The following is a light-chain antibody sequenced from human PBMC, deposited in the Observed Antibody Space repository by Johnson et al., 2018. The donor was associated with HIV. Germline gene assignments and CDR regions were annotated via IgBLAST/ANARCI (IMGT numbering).Light chain of an antibody. CDR2: DNN. CDR3: GTWDISLVAVYV. CDR1: SSNIGNNY. Sequence: QSVLTQPPSVSAAPGQKVTISCSGSSSNIGNNYVSWYQQLPGTAPKLLIYDNNKRPSGIPDRFSGSKSGTSATLGITGLQTGDEADYYCGTWDISLVAVYVFGTGTKVTVL. J-gene: IGLJ1*01. V-gene: IGLV1-51*01.